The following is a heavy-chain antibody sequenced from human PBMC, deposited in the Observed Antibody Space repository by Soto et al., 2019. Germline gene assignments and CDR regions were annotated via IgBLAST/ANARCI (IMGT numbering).Heavy chain of an antibody. CDR3: ARGGEWLVPDY. Sequence: QVQLVQSGAEVKKPGSPVKVSCKASGGTLSSYPTGWLRQPPGQGLEWMGGFIPIFGTANYAQKFQGRVTITADESTSTAYMELSSLRSEDTAVYYCARGGEWLVPDYWGQGTLVTVSS. D-gene: IGHD6-19*01. CDR1: GGTLSSYP. V-gene: IGHV1-69*01. J-gene: IGHJ4*02. CDR2: FIPIFGTA.